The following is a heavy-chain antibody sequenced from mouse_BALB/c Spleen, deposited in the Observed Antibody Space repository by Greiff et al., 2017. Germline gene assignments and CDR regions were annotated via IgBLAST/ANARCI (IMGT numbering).Heavy chain of an antibody. V-gene: IGHV14-1*02. CDR2: IDPENGNT. CDR3: ARSRYDYSYYAMDD. Sequence: EVQGVESGAELVRPGALVKLSCKASGFNIKDYYMHWVKQRPEQGLEWIGWIDPENGNTIYDPKFQGKASITADTSSNTAYLQLSSLTSEDTAVYYCARSRYDYSYYAMDDWGQGTSVTVSS. J-gene: IGHJ4*01. D-gene: IGHD2-4*01. CDR1: GFNIKDYY.